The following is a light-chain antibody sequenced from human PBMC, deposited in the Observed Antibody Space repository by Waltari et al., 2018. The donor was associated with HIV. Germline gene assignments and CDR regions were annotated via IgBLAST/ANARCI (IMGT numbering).Light chain of an antibody. V-gene: IGKV1-5*03. CDR2: KAS. CDR1: QNIGNW. Sequence: DIQMTQSPSTLSASIGDRVSFTCRASQNIGNWLAWYQQKPGKAPNLLISKASNLESGVPANFSASGSVTHFTLTISGLRPDDFASYYCQQYYNFPVTFGQGTKL. CDR3: QQYYNFPVT. J-gene: IGKJ2*01.